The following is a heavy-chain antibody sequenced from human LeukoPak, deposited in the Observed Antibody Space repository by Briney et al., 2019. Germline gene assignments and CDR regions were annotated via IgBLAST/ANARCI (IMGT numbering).Heavy chain of an antibody. D-gene: IGHD6-19*01. CDR1: GFSLSTYG. V-gene: IGHV3-23*01. J-gene: IGHJ4*02. Sequence: GASLRLSCAASGFSLSTYGVSWVRQPPGEGLEWVSGITGTGGSTYYADSVKGRFTVSRDTSKNTLYLQMNSLRAEDTAIYYCAKDHGTAVAGFYSWGQGTLVTVSS. CDR3: AKDHGTAVAGFYS. CDR2: ITGTGGST.